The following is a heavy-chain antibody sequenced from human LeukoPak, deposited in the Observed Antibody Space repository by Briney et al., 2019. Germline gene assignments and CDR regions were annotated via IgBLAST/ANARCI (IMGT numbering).Heavy chain of an antibody. Sequence: GGSLRLSCAASGFTFSSYEMNWVRQAPGKGLAWASYISSSGSTIYYADSVKGRFTISRDNSKNTLYLQMNSLRAEDTAVYYCARTLTARYSSSWYYGDAAFDIWGQGTMVTVSS. CDR3: ARTLTARYSSSWYYGDAAFDI. D-gene: IGHD6-13*01. J-gene: IGHJ3*02. V-gene: IGHV3-48*03. CDR2: ISSSGSTI. CDR1: GFTFSSYE.